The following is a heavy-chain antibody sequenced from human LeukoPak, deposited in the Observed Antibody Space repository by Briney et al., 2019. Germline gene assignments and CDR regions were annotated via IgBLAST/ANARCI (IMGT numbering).Heavy chain of an antibody. CDR2: IYPGDSES. Sequence: GESLKISCKDSGYSFSSHWFAWVRQMPGKGLAWMGNIYPGDSESRYSPSFQGQVTISADKSISTAYLQWSSLKASDTAMYYCARRYSSSWFFDSWGQGTLVTVSS. CDR3: ARRYSSSWFFDS. V-gene: IGHV5-51*01. CDR1: GYSFSSHW. D-gene: IGHD6-13*01. J-gene: IGHJ4*02.